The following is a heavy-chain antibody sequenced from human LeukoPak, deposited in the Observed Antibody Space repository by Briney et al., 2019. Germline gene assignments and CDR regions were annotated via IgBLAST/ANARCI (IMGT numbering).Heavy chain of an antibody. D-gene: IGHD3-10*01. CDR3: ARDSRYSYGSGGMDV. CDR1: GGSIGSYY. V-gene: IGHV4-59*01. J-gene: IGHJ6*02. CDR2: IYYNGNT. Sequence: SETLSLTCTVSGGSIGSYYWTWIRQTPEKGLEWIGSIYYNGNTNYNPSLKSRVAISIDTSKSQYSLKVTSVIAADTATYYCARDSRYSYGSGGMDVWGQGTTVTVSS.